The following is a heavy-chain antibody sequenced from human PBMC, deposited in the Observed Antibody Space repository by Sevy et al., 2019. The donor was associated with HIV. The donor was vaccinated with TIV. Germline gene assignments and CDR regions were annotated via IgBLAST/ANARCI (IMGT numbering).Heavy chain of an antibody. CDR3: AREDPQTFSYGYSLGGFDP. V-gene: IGHV3-11*01. CDR2: ISSSGTTI. CDR1: GITFSDDY. J-gene: IGHJ5*02. D-gene: IGHD5-18*01. Sequence: GGSLRLSCAASGITFSDDYMSWIRQAPGKGLEWISYISSSGTTIYYADSVKGRFTISRDDAKSSLFLQMNSLRAEDTAVYHCAREDPQTFSYGYSLGGFDPWGRGTLVTVSS.